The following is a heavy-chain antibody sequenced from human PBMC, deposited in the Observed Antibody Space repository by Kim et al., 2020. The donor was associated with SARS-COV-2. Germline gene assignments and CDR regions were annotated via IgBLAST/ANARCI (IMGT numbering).Heavy chain of an antibody. CDR3: ARGTSVPAAGGYNHYGMDV. CDR2: ISSTGNTI. CDR1: GFTFSDFE. Sequence: GGSLRLSCVASGFTFSDFEINWVRQAPGKGLEWVSYISSTGNTIYYADSVKGRFTISRDNTRNSVFLQMNSLRGEDTALYFCARGTSVPAAGGYNHYGMDVWGQGTTVTVSS. D-gene: IGHD6-13*01. J-gene: IGHJ6*02. V-gene: IGHV3-48*03.